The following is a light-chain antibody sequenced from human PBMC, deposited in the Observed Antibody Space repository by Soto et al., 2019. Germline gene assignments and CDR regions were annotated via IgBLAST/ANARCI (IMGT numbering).Light chain of an antibody. CDR1: SSNIGSNT. CDR2: SNN. CDR3: AAWDDSLNGPGVV. J-gene: IGLJ2*01. V-gene: IGLV1-44*01. Sequence: QLVLTQPPSASGTPGQRVTISCSGSSSNIGSNTVNWYQQLPGTAPKLLIYSNNQRPSGVPDRFSGSKSGTSASLAISGLQSEDEADYYCAAWDDSLNGPGVVFGGGTKLTVL.